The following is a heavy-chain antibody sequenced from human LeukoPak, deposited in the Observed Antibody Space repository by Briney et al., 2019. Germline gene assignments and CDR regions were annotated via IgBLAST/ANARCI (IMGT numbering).Heavy chain of an antibody. CDR3: AKDPYSSGWLNWFDP. CDR2: ISGSGGST. D-gene: IGHD6-19*01. CDR1: GFTFSSYA. J-gene: IGHJ5*02. V-gene: IGHV3-23*01. Sequence: GGSLRLSCAASGFTFSSYAMSWVRQAPGKGLEWISAISGSGGSTYHADSVKGRFTISRDNSKNTLYLQMNSLRAEDTAVYYCAKDPYSSGWLNWFDPWGQGTLVTVSS.